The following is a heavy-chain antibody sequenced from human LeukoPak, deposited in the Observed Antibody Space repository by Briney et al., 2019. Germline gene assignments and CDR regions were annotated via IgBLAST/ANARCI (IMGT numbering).Heavy chain of an antibody. CDR2: MNPNSGNT. D-gene: IGHD3-10*01. J-gene: IGHJ5*02. V-gene: IGHV1-8*02. CDR1: GYTFTGYY. CDR3: ARHYYGSGSWFDP. Sequence: GASVKVSCKASGYTFTGYYIHWVRQAPGQGLEWMGWMNPNSGNTGYAQKFQGRVTMTRNTSISTAYMELSSLRSEDTAVYYCARHYYGSGSWFDPWGQGTLVTVSS.